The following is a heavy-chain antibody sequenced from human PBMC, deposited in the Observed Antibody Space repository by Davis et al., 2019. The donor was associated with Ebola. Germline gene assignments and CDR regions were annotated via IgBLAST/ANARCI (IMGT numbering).Heavy chain of an antibody. CDR1: GYTFTTYG. CDR3: ARVHQVAHYDSSGYYLTAEYFQH. Sequence: AASVKVSCKASGYTFTTYGISWVRQAPGQGLEWMGWISAYNGNTGYAQKFQGRVTMTRNTSISTAYMELSSLRSEDTAVYYCARVHQVAHYDSSGYYLTAEYFQHWGQGTLVTVSS. V-gene: IGHV1-8*02. D-gene: IGHD3-22*01. J-gene: IGHJ1*01. CDR2: ISAYNGNT.